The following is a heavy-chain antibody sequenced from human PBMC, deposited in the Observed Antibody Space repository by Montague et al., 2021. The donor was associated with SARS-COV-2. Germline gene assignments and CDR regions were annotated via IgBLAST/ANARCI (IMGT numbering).Heavy chain of an antibody. CDR3: ARGVGMDV. Sequence: SGAEVKKPGESLKISCKGSGYSFTSYWIGWIRQPPGKGLEWIGYIYYSGSTNYNPSLKSRVTISVDTSKNQFSLKLSSVTAADTAVYYCARGVGMDVWGQGTTVTVSS. V-gene: IGHV4-59*08. J-gene: IGHJ6*02. CDR1: GYSFTSYW. CDR2: IYYSGST.